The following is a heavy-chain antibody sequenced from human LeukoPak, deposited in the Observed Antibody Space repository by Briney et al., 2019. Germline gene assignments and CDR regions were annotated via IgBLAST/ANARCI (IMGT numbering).Heavy chain of an antibody. D-gene: IGHD2-21*01. J-gene: IGHJ4*02. CDR1: GYTFINYD. CDR2: MNPNSGNT. V-gene: IGHV1-8*01. CDR3: ERGGTEGLWPDY. Sequence: ASVKVSCKASGYTFINYDINWVRQATAQGLEWMGWMNPNSGNTGYAQRFQGRVTITSDTSINTAYMELSSLRSEDTAVYYCERGGTEGLWPDYWGQGTLVTVST.